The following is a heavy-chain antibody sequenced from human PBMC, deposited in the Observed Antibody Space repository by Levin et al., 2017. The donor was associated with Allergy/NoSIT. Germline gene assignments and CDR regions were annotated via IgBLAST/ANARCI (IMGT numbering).Heavy chain of an antibody. CDR3: AKMFYGSGTYGWFDS. J-gene: IGHJ5*01. CDR1: GFSFKTYG. D-gene: IGHD3-10*01. CDR2: IRSSGSHR. V-gene: IGHV3-23*01. Sequence: QPGGSLRLSCVASGFSFKTYGVSWVRQAPGKGLTWVSTIRSSGSHRHYAESVKGRFTISRDDAENTVYLQMNSLRVEDTGVYYCAKMFYGSGTYGWFDSWGQGTLVTVSS.